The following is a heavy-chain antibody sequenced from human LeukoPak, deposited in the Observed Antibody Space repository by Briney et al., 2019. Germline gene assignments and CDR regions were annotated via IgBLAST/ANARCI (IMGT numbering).Heavy chain of an antibody. CDR3: ARLSVAGTVDY. V-gene: IGHV4-59*01. J-gene: IGHJ4*02. Sequence: SETLSLTCTVSGGSISSYYWSWIRQPPGKGLEWIGYIYYSGSTNYNPSLKSRVTISVDTSKNQFSLKLSSVTAADTAVYYCARLSVAGTVDYWGQGTLVTVSS. CDR2: IYYSGST. D-gene: IGHD6-19*01. CDR1: GGSISSYY.